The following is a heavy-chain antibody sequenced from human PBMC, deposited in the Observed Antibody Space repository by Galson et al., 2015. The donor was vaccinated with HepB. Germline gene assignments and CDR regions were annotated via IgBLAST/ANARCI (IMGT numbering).Heavy chain of an antibody. D-gene: IGHD2-2*01. J-gene: IGHJ4*02. CDR2: IYYSGTT. Sequence: ETLSLTCTVSGGSIRSISYYWGWIRQPPGKGLEWIASIYYSGTTHYSPSLKSRVTMSIDTSRNQFSLRLSPVTAADTAVYYCVSGGNILYCTSTSCYWDYWGQGALVTVSS. CDR1: GGSIRSISYY. V-gene: IGHV4-39*01. CDR3: VSGGNILYCTSTSCYWDY.